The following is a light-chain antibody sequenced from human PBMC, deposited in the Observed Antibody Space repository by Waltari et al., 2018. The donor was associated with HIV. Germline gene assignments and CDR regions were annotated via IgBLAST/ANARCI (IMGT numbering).Light chain of an antibody. V-gene: IGLV1-44*01. Sequence: QSVLAQPPSASGTPGQRVTISCSGSTSNIGGNTVSWYQQLPGTAPKLLIYSNDQRPSGVPDRFTRSTSGTSASLVISGLQSEDEADYYCAAWDDSLKGGAFGTGTKVTVL. CDR3: AAWDDSLKGGA. CDR1: TSNIGGNT. CDR2: SND. J-gene: IGLJ1*01.